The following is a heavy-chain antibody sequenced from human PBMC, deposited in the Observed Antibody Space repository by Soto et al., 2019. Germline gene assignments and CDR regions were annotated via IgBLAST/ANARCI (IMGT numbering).Heavy chain of an antibody. D-gene: IGHD5-18*01. CDR1: GLTVSNYA. Sequence: GGSLRLSCAASGLTVSNYAMSWVRQAPGKGLEWVSAISGSGGSTYYADSVKGRFTISRDNSKNTLYLQMNSLRAEDTAVYYCARCGYSYGPGGFDYWGQETLVTVSS. CDR3: ARCGYSYGPGGFDY. CDR2: ISGSGGST. J-gene: IGHJ4*02. V-gene: IGHV3-23*01.